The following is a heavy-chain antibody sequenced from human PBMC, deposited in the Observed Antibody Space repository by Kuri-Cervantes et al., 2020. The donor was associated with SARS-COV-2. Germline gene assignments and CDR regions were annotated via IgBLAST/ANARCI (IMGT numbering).Heavy chain of an antibody. Sequence: SVKVSCKASGDSFTYRFLHWVRQAPGQAPEWMGWITPFNGNTKYAQKFQDRLTITRDRPMNTAYMELSSLRHEDTAMHYCARSGPGAISREDGALDIWGQGTMVTVSS. CDR1: GDSFTYRF. D-gene: IGHD4/OR15-4a*01. V-gene: IGHV1-45*02. CDR3: ARSGPGAISREDGALDI. CDR2: ITPFNGNT. J-gene: IGHJ3*02.